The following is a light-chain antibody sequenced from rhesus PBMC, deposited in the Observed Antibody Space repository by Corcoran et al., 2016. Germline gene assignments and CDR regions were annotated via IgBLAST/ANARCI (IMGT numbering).Light chain of an antibody. Sequence: QAALTQPRSVSGSPGQSVTISCTGTSSDIGAYNFVSWYQMHPDSAPKLMIYEVSKRPSGVSDRFSGSKSGNTSSLTISGLQAEDEADYYCCSYAGSYTFYVFGVGTRLTVL. CDR1: SSDIGAYNF. CDR2: EVS. CDR3: CSYAGSYTFYV. J-gene: IGLJ1*01. V-gene: IGLV2-32*01.